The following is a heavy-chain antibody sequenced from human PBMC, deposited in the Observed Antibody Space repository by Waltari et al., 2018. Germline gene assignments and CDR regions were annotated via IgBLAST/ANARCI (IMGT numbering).Heavy chain of an antibody. CDR2: INHSGST. CDR1: GGSFSGYY. Sequence: QVQLQQWGAGLLKPSETLSLTCAVYGGSFSGYYWSWIRQPPGKGLEWIGEINHSGSTNYNPSLKSRVTISVDTSKNQFSLKLSSVTAADTAVYYCARGSRGSSWGLDYWGQGTLVTVSS. D-gene: IGHD6-13*01. CDR3: ARGSRGSSWGLDY. V-gene: IGHV4-34*01. J-gene: IGHJ4*02.